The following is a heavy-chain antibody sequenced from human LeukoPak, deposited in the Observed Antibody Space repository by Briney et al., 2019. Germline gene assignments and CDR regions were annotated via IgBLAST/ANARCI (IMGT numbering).Heavy chain of an antibody. CDR2: ISSSSSYT. V-gene: IGHV3-11*06. CDR1: GFTFSDYY. CDR3: AREGIAVAGIDY. Sequence: GGSLRLSCAASGFTFSDYYMSWIRQAPGKGLEWVSYISSSSSYTDYADSVKGRFTISRDNAKNSLYLQMNSLRAEDTAVYYCAREGIAVAGIDYWGQGTLVTVSS. J-gene: IGHJ4*02. D-gene: IGHD6-19*01.